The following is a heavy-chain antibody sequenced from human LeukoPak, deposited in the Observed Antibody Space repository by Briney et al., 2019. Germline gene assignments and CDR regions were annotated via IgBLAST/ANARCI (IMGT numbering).Heavy chain of an antibody. Sequence: SETLSLTCTVSGGSISSYYWSWIRQPPGKGLEWIGYISYSGSTNYNPSLKSRVTISVDTSKNQFSLKLSSVTAADTAVYYCARYIWGSYPTFEDYWGQGTLVTVSP. CDR2: ISYSGST. CDR3: ARYIWGSYPTFEDY. J-gene: IGHJ4*02. CDR1: GGSISSYY. V-gene: IGHV4-59*01. D-gene: IGHD3-16*02.